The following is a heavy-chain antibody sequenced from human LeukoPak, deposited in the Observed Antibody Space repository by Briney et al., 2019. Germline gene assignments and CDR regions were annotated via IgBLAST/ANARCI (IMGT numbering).Heavy chain of an antibody. D-gene: IGHD5-24*01. J-gene: IGHJ4*02. CDR1: GFTVSSNY. V-gene: IGHV3-53*01. Sequence: PGGSLRLSCAASGFTVSSNYMSWVRQAPGKGLEWVSVIYSGGSTYYADSVKGRFTISRDNSKNTLYLQMNSLRAEDTAVYYCAKAFKTGYNVDTLDYWGQGTLVTVSS. CDR3: AKAFKTGYNVDTLDY. CDR2: IYSGGST.